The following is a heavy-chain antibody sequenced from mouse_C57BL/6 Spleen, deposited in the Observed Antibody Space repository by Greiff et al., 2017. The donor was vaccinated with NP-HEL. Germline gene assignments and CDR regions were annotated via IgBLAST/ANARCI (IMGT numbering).Heavy chain of an antibody. V-gene: IGHV3-6*01. CDR1: GYSITSGYY. CDR3: ATDSSGPYYFDY. D-gene: IGHD3-2*02. CDR2: ISYDGSN. J-gene: IGHJ2*01. Sequence: ESGPGLVTPSQSLSLTCSVTGYSITSGYYWNWIRQFPGNKLEWMGYISYDGSNNYNPSLKNRISITRDTSKNQFFLKLKSVTTEDTATYYCATDSSGPYYFDYWGQGTTLTVSS.